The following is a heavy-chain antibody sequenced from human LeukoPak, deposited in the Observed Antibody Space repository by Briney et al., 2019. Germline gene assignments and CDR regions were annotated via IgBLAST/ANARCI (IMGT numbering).Heavy chain of an antibody. CDR2: ITGTGGST. D-gene: IGHD6-19*01. CDR3: ATVRDTRDWYKDAFDI. V-gene: IGHV3-23*01. CDR1: GFTFTSYA. J-gene: IGHJ3*02. Sequence: GGSLRLSCAASGFTFTSYAMSWVRHAPGKGLEWVSAITGTGGSTYYAASVKGRFTVSRDNSKNTLYLQMSSLRAEDTAMYYCATVRDTRDWYKDAFDIWGQGTRVTVSS.